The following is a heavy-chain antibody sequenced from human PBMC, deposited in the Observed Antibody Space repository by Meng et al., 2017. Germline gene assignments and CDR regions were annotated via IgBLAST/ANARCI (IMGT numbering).Heavy chain of an antibody. CDR1: GFTFSSYS. V-gene: IGHV3-21*01. CDR2: ISSSSSYI. Sequence: PRGESGGGLVKPGGSLRLFCAASGFTFSSYSMNWVRQAPGKGLEWVSSISSSSSYIYYADSVKGRFTISRDNAKNSLYLQMNSLRAEDTAVYYCAISLVATRDIDYWGQGTLVTVSS. D-gene: IGHD5-12*01. CDR3: AISLVATRDIDY. J-gene: IGHJ4*02.